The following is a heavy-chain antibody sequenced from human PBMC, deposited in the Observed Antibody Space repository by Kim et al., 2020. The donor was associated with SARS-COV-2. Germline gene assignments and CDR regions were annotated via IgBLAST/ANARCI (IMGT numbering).Heavy chain of an antibody. J-gene: IGHJ5*02. CDR2: ISGSGGST. CDR1: GFTFSSYA. D-gene: IGHD5-18*01. Sequence: GGSLRLSCAASGFTFSSYAMSWVRQAPGKGLEWVSAISGSGGSTYYADSVKGRFTISRDNSKNTLYLQMNSLRAEDTAVYYCAKEKDPWIQLWFSWFDPCGQETLVTVSS. CDR3: AKEKDPWIQLWFSWFDP. V-gene: IGHV3-23*01.